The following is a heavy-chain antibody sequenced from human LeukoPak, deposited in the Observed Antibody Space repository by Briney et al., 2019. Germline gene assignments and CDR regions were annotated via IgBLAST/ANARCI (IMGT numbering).Heavy chain of an antibody. CDR1: GFTFSSYW. D-gene: IGHD3-22*01. CDR2: IKRAGSQK. J-gene: IGHJ4*02. CDR3: ARHYDSSSYSLDY. Sequence: GGSLSVSCAVSGFTFSSYWMTWVGEAPGKGLEGVGHIKRAGSQKYYVNSVKGRFTISKDNAKNSLYLQMNSLRAEDTAVYYCARHYDSSSYSLDYWGQGTLVTVSS. V-gene: IGHV3-7*01.